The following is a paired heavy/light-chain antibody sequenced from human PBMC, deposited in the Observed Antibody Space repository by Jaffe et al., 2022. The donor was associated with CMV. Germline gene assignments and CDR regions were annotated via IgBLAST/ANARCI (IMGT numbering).Heavy chain of an antibody. CDR2: IHWDDDY. CDR3: ARTIPYTNSFYTRSSHYYMDV. Sequence: QVTLRESGPALVKPTQTLTLTCTFSGFSLSSRGMCVSWVRQPPGKALEWLARIHWDDDYYYSASLKTRLTISKDTSRNQVVLTMTNMDPADTATYFCARTIPYTNSFYTRSSHYYMDVWGEGTTVTVSS. V-gene: IGHV2-70*15. D-gene: IGHD2-2*02. CDR1: GFSLSSRGMC. J-gene: IGHJ6*03.
Light chain of an antibody. J-gene: IGKJ4*01. V-gene: IGKV1-39*01. CDR2: AAS. CDR1: QNIYSY. CDR3: QQSYSTSTIT. Sequence: DIQMTQSPSSLSASVGDRVTITCRASQNIYSYLSWFQQKPGKPPKLLIYAASSLQSGVPSRFTGSGSGTDFTLTISSLQPEDFATYYCQQSYSTSTITFGGGTKVEI.